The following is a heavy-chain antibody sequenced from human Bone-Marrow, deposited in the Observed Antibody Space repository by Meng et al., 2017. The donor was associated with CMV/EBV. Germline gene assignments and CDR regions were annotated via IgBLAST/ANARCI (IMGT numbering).Heavy chain of an antibody. CDR3: AKGDYTFDY. CDR1: GYTFRSHG. D-gene: IGHD4-11*01. Sequence: VALVETGGGVGERGGSLRLSCAASGYTFRSHGMHCARQAPGKGMEWLEFIRYDESNKYYADSVKGRFTISRDNSKNTLYLQMNSLRAEDTAVYYCAKGDYTFDYWGQGTLVTVSS. V-gene: IGHV3-30*02. CDR2: IRYDESNK. J-gene: IGHJ4*02.